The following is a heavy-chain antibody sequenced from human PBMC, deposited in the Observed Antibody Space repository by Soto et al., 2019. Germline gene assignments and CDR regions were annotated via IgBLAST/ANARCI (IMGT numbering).Heavy chain of an antibody. V-gene: IGHV3-23*01. CDR2: ISGSGGST. CDR1: GFTFSSYA. CDR3: AKAAVAGTFSSWFDP. J-gene: IGHJ5*02. Sequence: GGSLRLSCAASGFTFSSYAMSWVRQAPGKGLEWVSAISGSGGSTYYADSVKGRFTISRDNSKNTLYLQMNSLRAEDAAVYYCAKAAVAGTFSSWFDPWGQGTLVTVSS. D-gene: IGHD6-19*01.